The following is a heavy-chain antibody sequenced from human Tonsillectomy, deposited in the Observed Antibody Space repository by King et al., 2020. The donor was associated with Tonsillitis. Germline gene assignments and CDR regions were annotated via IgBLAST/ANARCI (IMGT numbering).Heavy chain of an antibody. V-gene: IGHV3-23*04. Sequence: VQLVESGGGLVQPGGSLRLSCAASGFSFSNYAMNWVRQAQGKGLEWVSGISASGGSTYYADSVKGRFTISRDNSKNTLYLQMNSLRAEDTAVYYCAKAAYTYYYYYMDVWGTGTTVTVSS. J-gene: IGHJ6*03. CDR3: AKAAYTYYYYYMDV. CDR1: GFSFSNYA. CDR2: ISASGGST. D-gene: IGHD4-11*01.